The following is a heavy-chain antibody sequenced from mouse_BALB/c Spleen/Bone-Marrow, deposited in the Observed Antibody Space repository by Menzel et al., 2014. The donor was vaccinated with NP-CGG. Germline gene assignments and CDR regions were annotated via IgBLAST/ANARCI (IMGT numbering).Heavy chain of an antibody. CDR1: GYSFTSYY. D-gene: IGHD2-4*01. V-gene: IGHV1-28*01. CDR3: ARRVITTGPGFAY. J-gene: IGHJ3*01. CDR2: IDPFNGVT. Sequence: EVQRVESGPELMKPGASVKISCKASGYSFTSYYIHWVKQNRGKSLEWIGYIDPFNGVTIYNQKFKGKATLTADKSSSTAYMHLSSLTSEDSAVYYCARRVITTGPGFAYWGQGTLVTVSA.